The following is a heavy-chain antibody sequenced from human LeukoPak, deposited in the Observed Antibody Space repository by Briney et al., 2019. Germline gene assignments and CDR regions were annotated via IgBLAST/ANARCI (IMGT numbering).Heavy chain of an antibody. CDR2: ISWNSGSI. J-gene: IGHJ4*02. V-gene: IGHV3-9*01. Sequence: GGSLRLSCAASGFTFDDYAMHWVQQAPGKGLEWVSGISWNSGSIGYADSVKGRFTISRDNAENSLYLQMNSLRAEGTALYYCAKGSTVTTLFDYWGQGTLVTVSS. CDR3: AKGSTVTTLFDY. CDR1: GFTFDDYA. D-gene: IGHD4-17*01.